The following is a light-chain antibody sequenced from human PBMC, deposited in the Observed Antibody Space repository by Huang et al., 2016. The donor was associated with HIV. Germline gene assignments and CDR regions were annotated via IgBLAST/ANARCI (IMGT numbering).Light chain of an antibody. V-gene: IGKV1-5*03. Sequence: DSQMTQSPSTLSAPVGDRVTITCRASQTISSWMAWYRQKPGKAPKLLIYNASDLESGVPSRFSGSGSGTEFTLTITSLQPDDFGTYYCQQYNTYPWTFGQGTKVEIK. CDR2: NAS. CDR3: QQYNTYPWT. J-gene: IGKJ1*01. CDR1: QTISSW.